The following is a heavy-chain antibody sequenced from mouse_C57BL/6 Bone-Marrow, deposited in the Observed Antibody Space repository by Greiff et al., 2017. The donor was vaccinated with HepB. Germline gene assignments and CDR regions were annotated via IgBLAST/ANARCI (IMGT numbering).Heavy chain of an antibody. D-gene: IGHD1-1*01. V-gene: IGHV1-64*01. Sequence: VKLQESGAELVKPGASVKLSCKASGYTFTSYWMHWVKQRPGQGLEWIGMIHPNSGSTNYNEKFKSKATLTVDKSSSTAYMQLSSLTSEDSAVYYCAREGLTTVVADYWGQGTTLTVSS. CDR1: GYTFTSYW. J-gene: IGHJ2*01. CDR3: AREGLTTVVADY. CDR2: IHPNSGST.